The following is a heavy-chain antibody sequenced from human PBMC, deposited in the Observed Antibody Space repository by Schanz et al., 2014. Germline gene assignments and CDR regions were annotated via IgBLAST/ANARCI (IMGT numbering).Heavy chain of an antibody. Sequence: QLLESGGGLVQPGGSLRLSCAASGFTVSNSYIHWVRQAPGKGLEWVSAISGSAGSTYYADSVEGRFTISRDNSKNTLYLQMSSLRAENTAVYYCARDGYFDYWGQGTLVTVSS. CDR2: ISGSAGST. J-gene: IGHJ4*02. V-gene: IGHV3-23*01. CDR1: GFTVSNSY. CDR3: ARDGYFDY.